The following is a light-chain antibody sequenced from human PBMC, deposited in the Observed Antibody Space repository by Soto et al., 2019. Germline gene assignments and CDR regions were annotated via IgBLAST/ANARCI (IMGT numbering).Light chain of an antibody. CDR1: QGISSA. J-gene: IGKJ5*01. CDR2: DAS. Sequence: QLTQSPSALSASGGNRVIITCRASQGISSAVAWYQQKPGKPPKLVMYDASSLESGVPPRFSGSGSGTDFTLSISSLQPEDFATYYCQQFNNYPLTFGQGTRLEI. CDR3: QQFNNYPLT. V-gene: IGKV1D-13*01.